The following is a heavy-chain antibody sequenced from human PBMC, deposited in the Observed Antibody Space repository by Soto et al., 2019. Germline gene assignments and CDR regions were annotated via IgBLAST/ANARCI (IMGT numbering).Heavy chain of an antibody. CDR2: ISGSGGST. CDR1: GFTFSSYA. Sequence: LRLSCAASGFTFSSYAMSWVRQAPGKGLEWVSAISGSGGSTYYADSVKGRFTISRDNSKNTLYLQMNSLRAEDTAVYYCAKDVTVATIALPFDYWGQGTLVTVSS. J-gene: IGHJ4*02. CDR3: AKDVTVATIALPFDY. D-gene: IGHD5-12*01. V-gene: IGHV3-23*01.